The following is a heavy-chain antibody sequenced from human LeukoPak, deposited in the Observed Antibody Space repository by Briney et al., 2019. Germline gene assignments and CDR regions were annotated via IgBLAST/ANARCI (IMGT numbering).Heavy chain of an antibody. CDR2: ISGSAYTT. J-gene: IGHJ4*02. CDR3: AKVGSGWRNGYYYFNY. CDR1: GFTFSNYA. V-gene: IGHV3-23*01. Sequence: GGSLRLSCAASGFTFSNYAMSWVRQAPGKGLEWVSSISGSAYTTYYPDSVKGRFTISRDNSKNMLHLEMNSLRAEDTAIYYCAKVGSGWRNGYYYFNYWGQGTLVNVSS. D-gene: IGHD6-19*01.